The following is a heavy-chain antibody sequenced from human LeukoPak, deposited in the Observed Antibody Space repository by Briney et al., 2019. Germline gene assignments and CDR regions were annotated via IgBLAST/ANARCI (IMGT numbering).Heavy chain of an antibody. Sequence: GGSLRLSCAASGFTFNDYYMSWIRKAPRKGLEWPSYINIGGTNTHYADSVKGRFTISRDNAKKSLYLEMNNLRAEDTAVYYCATDGAGFDTWGQGVLVTVSS. CDR3: ATDGAGFDT. J-gene: IGHJ5*02. V-gene: IGHV3-11*01. CDR2: INIGGTNT. CDR1: GFTFNDYY.